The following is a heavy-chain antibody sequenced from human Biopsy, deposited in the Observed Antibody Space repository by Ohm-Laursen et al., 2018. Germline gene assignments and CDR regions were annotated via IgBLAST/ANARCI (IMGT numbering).Heavy chain of an antibody. CDR2: ISSRSSDI. D-gene: IGHD2-2*01. CDR1: GFIFSTYT. CDR3: ARESALKWYQSLSYFNGMDV. Sequence: LSLTCAPSGFIFSTYTMNWVRQAPGEGLEWVSSISSRSSDIYYAGSVKGRFTISRDNAKNSLFLHMNSLRAEDTAVYYCARESALKWYQSLSYFNGMDVWGQGTTVTVSS. J-gene: IGHJ6*02. V-gene: IGHV3-21*01.